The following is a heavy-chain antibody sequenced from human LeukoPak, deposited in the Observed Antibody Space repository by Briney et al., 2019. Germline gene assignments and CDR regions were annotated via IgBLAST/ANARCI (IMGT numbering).Heavy chain of an antibody. CDR1: GFTFSSHW. CDR3: ASDGFLCPLTAYLDY. D-gene: IGHD2/OR15-2a*01. Sequence: GGSLRHSCAASGFTFSSHWMHWVRQGPGKGLAWVGQLKGDGSRANYADAVKGRFTISRDNAKNTLYLQMNSLRADDTAVYYCASDGFLCPLTAYLDYWGPGTPVTVSS. V-gene: IGHV3-74*01. CDR2: LKGDGSRA. J-gene: IGHJ4*02.